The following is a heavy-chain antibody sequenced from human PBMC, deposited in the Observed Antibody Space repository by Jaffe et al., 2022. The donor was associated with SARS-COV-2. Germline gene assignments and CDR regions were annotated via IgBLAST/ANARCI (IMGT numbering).Heavy chain of an antibody. V-gene: IGHV3-9*01. CDR3: AKDISLTLEGYGMDV. CDR1: GFTFDDYA. CDR2: ISWNSGSI. Sequence: EVQLVESGGGLVQPGRSLRLSCAASGFTFDDYAMHWVRQAPGKGLEWVSGISWNSGSIGYADSVKGRFTISRDNAKNSLYLQMNSLRAEDTALYYCAKDISLTLEGYGMDVWGQGTTVTVSS. J-gene: IGHJ6*02.